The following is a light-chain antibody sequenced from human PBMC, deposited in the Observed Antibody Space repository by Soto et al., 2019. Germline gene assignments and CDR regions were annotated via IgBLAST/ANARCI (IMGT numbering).Light chain of an antibody. V-gene: IGLV3-1*01. CDR3: LVIYTGVGEV. CDR2: QDS. J-gene: IGLJ1*01. Sequence: SYELTQPPSVSVSPGQTASITCSGDKLGDKYACWYQQKPGQSPVLVIYQDSKRPSGIPERFSGSNSGNTATLTISGTQAMDEADYYCLVIYTGVGEVFGTGTKLTVL. CDR1: KLGDKY.